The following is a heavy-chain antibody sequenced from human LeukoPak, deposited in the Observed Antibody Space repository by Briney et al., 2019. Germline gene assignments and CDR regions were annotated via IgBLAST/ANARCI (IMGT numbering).Heavy chain of an antibody. V-gene: IGHV3-23*01. D-gene: IGHD5-12*01. CDR2: ISGSGGST. J-gene: IGHJ4*02. CDR3: AKDRGYDSEYFDY. CDR1: GFTFSSYG. Sequence: PGGSLRLSCAASGFTFSSYGMSWVRQAPGKGLEWVSAISGSGGSTYYADSVKGRFTISRDNSKNTLYLQMNSLRAEDTAVYYCAKDRGYDSEYFDYWGQGTLVTVSS.